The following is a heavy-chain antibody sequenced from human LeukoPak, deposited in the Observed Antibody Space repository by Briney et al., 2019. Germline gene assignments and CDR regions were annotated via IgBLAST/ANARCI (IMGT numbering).Heavy chain of an antibody. Sequence: GESLKISCKASGYSFTTYWIGWVRQVPGKGLEWVGIIYPADSTAKYSPSFQGQVTISADKSISTAYLQWSSLKASDTAMYYCARPFGEAVETTRGGVDYWGQGTLVTVTS. CDR1: GYSFTTYW. CDR2: IYPADSTA. J-gene: IGHJ4*02. CDR3: ARPFGEAVETTRGGVDY. V-gene: IGHV5-51*01. D-gene: IGHD3-10*01.